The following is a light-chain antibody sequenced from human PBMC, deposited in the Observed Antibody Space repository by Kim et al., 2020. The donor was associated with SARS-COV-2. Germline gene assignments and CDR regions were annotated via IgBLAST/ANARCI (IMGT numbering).Light chain of an antibody. J-gene: IGKJ4*01. CDR3: QQYDNLPLT. Sequence: DIQMTQSPSSLSASVGDRVTITCQASQDISNYLNWYQQKQGKAPKLLIYDASNLETGVPSRFSGSGSGTDFTFTISSLQPEDIATYYCQQYDNLPLTFGGGTKLEI. V-gene: IGKV1-33*01. CDR2: DAS. CDR1: QDISNY.